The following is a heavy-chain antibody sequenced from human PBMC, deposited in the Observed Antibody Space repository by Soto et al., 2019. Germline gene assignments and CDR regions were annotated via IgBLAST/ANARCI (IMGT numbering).Heavy chain of an antibody. J-gene: IGHJ4*02. Sequence: SETLSLTCTVSGGSISSYYWSWIRQPPWKGLEWIGCIYYSGSTNYNPSLKSRVTISVDTSKNRFSLKLSSVTAADTAVYYCARVGPYGDYFDYWGQGTPVTVSS. CDR1: GGSISSYY. CDR3: ARVGPYGDYFDY. V-gene: IGHV4-59*01. CDR2: IYYSGST. D-gene: IGHD4-17*01.